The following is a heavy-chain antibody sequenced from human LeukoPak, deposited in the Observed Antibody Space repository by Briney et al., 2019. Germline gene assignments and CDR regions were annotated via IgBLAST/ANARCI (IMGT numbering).Heavy chain of an antibody. D-gene: IGHD3-22*01. V-gene: IGHV4-4*07. CDR1: GGSISSYY. J-gene: IGHJ5*02. Sequence: SETLSLTCTVSGGSISSYYWTWIRQPAGKGLEWIGRIYSSGRTNYNPSLKSRVAMSADTSKNQFSLKLTSVTAADTAVYYCAREDYDSSGYYSVYWFDPWGQGTLVTVSS. CDR3: AREDYDSSGYYSVYWFDP. CDR2: IYSSGRT.